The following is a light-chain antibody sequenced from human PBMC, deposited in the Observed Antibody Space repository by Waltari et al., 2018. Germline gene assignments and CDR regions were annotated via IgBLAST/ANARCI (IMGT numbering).Light chain of an antibody. CDR2: TNN. CDR1: SSNIGSNP. J-gene: IGLJ2*01. Sequence: SVLTQSPSASGAPGQRVTISCSGSSSNIGSNPVNWYQQVPGTAPKLLIYTNNQRPSGVPDRVSGSKSGTSASLAITGLQSEDEAVYFWAAWDGNLNADVVFGEGTKLTVL. V-gene: IGLV1-44*01. CDR3: AAWDGNLNADVV.